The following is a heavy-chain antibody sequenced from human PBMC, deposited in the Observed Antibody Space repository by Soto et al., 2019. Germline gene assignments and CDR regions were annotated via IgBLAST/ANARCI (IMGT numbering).Heavy chain of an antibody. CDR3: TTRDQGRFDH. CDR2: IIPLFDST. Sequence: QVLLVQSGAEGKRPGSSAKVSCKPSGGTFNTLSINWVRQAPGQGLEWVGAIIPLFDSTNYAQKFQDRVTITADKSMDTAYLELNNLRSDDTAGYYCTTRDQGRFDHWGQGTPRTVSS. CDR1: GGTFNTLS. J-gene: IGHJ4*02. V-gene: IGHV1-69*06.